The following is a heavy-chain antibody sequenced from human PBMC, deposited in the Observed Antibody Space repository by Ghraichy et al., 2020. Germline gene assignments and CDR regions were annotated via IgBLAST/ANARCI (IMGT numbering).Heavy chain of an antibody. CDR3: ARVQIGYSSSGTVSD. Sequence: SETLSLTCAVSGYSISSGYYWGWIRQPPGKGLEWIGSMYHSGSTYYNPSLKSRVTISVDTSKNQFSLKLSSVTAADTAVYYCARVQIGYSSSGTVSDWGQGTLVTVSS. J-gene: IGHJ4*02. CDR1: GYSISSGYY. V-gene: IGHV4-38-2*01. CDR2: MYHSGST. D-gene: IGHD6-13*01.